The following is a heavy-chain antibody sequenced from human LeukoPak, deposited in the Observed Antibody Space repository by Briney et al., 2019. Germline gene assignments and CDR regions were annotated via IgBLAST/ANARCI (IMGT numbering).Heavy chain of an antibody. J-gene: IGHJ4*02. D-gene: IGHD5-12*01. CDR2: INEDGSKK. CDR1: GFTFSSYW. CDR3: ARNLGYDY. V-gene: IGHV3-7*01. Sequence: GGSLRLSRAASGFTFSSYWMSWVRQAPGKGLEWVANINEDGSKKYYVDSVKGRLTISRDNAEKSLYLQMNSLRAEDTAVYYCARNLGYDYWGQGTLVTVSS.